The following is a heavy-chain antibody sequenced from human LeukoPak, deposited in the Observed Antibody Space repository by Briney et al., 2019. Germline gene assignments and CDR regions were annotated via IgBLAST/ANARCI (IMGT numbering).Heavy chain of an antibody. Sequence: PSETLPLTCTVSGGSISSGDYYWSWIRQPPGKGLEWIGYIYYSGSTYYNPSLKSRVTISVDTSKNQFSLKLSSVTAADTAVYYCAGDPLVVVAATRYYYYGMDVWGKGTTVTVSS. CDR3: AGDPLVVVAATRYYYYGMDV. V-gene: IGHV4-30-4*01. CDR2: IYYSGST. D-gene: IGHD2-15*01. CDR1: GGSISSGDYY. J-gene: IGHJ6*04.